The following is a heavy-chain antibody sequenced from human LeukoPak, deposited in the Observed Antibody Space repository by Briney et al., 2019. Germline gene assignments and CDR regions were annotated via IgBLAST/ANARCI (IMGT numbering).Heavy chain of an antibody. Sequence: GGSLRLSCAASGFTFRSYSMNWVRQAPGKGLEWVSCISSGSDYIEYVDSVKGRFTISRDNSKNTLYLQMNSLRAEDTAVYYCARRAGGYSHPYDYWGQGILVTVSS. D-gene: IGHD4-23*01. V-gene: IGHV3-21*04. CDR3: ARRAGGYSHPYDY. CDR2: ISSGSDYI. CDR1: GFTFRSYS. J-gene: IGHJ4*02.